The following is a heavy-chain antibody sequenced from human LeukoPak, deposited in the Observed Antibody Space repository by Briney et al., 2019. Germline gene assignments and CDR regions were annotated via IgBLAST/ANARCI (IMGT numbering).Heavy chain of an antibody. D-gene: IGHD4-17*01. CDR3: ARRNGDYDWGDWFDL. J-gene: IGHJ5*02. V-gene: IGHV4-4*07. CDR1: GGSISSYY. Sequence: SETLSLTCTVSGGSISSYYWGWIRQPAGKGLEWIGRIYTSGSTNYNPSLKSRVTISVDKSKNQFSLKLPSVTAADTAVYYCARRNGDYDWGDWFDLWGQGTLVTVSS. CDR2: IYTSGST.